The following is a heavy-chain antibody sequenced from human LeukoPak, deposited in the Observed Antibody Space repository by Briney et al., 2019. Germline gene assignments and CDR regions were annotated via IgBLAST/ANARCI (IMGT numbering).Heavy chain of an antibody. CDR1: GYTLTELS. V-gene: IGHV1-24*01. D-gene: IGHD3-10*01. J-gene: IGHJ6*03. CDR3: ATVNYGSGSYNYYYYMDV. CDR2: FDPEDGET. Sequence: ASVKVSCKVSGYTLTELSMHWVRQAPGKGLEWMGGFDPEDGETIYAQKFQGRVTMTEDTSTDTAYMELSSPRSEDTAVYYCATVNYGSGSYNYYYYMDVWGKGTTVTISS.